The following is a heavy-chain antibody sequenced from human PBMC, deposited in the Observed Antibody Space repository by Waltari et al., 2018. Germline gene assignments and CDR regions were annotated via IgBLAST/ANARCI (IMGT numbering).Heavy chain of an antibody. CDR1: GCRFSTYA. J-gene: IGHJ4*02. V-gene: IGHV3-21*01. CDR2: IGSGGSYI. D-gene: IGHD6-13*01. Sequence: EVHLVESGGGLVKPGGSLRLSCEASGCRFSTYARSWVRQAPGKALEWLASIGSGGSYIYYADSMRGRFVISRDDATNSLYLHIHSLRAEDTAMYYCAREGQQLARYLDSWGQGTLVTVSS. CDR3: AREGQQLARYLDS.